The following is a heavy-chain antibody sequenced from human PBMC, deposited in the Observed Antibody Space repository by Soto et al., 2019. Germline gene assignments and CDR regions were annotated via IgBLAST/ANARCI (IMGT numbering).Heavy chain of an antibody. CDR3: ARDQSYGDYGYHYYGMDV. CDR2: IDYSGST. V-gene: IGHV4-59*01. Sequence: SETLSLTCSVSGGYISSYYWNWIRQPPRKGLEWIGYIDYSGSTNYNPSLKSRVTISVDTSKNQFSLKLSSVTAADTAVYYCARDQSYGDYGYHYYGMDVWGQGTTVTVSS. CDR1: GGYISSYY. J-gene: IGHJ6*02. D-gene: IGHD4-17*01.